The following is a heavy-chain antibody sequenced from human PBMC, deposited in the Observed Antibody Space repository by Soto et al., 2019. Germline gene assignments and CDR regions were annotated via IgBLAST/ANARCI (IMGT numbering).Heavy chain of an antibody. CDR3: ARDSDDSSGYYSRSLGMDV. CDR1: GGTFSSYS. CDR2: IIPIFGTA. Sequence: SVKVSCKASGGTFSSYSISWVRQAPGQGLEWMGGIIPIFGTANYAQKFQGRVTITADESTSTAYMELSSLRSEDTAVYYCARDSDDSSGYYSRSLGMDVWGQGTTVTVSS. D-gene: IGHD3-22*01. V-gene: IGHV1-69*13. J-gene: IGHJ6*02.